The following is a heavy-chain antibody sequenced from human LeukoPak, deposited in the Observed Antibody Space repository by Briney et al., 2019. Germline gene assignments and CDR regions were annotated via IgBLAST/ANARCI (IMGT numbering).Heavy chain of an antibody. CDR1: GFTFSSYA. D-gene: IGHD1-20*01. V-gene: IGHV3-30*04. CDR3: ARDAPITGTTDYFDY. Sequence: GRSLRLSCAASGFTFSSYAMHWVRQAPGKGLEWVAVISYDGSNKYYAGSVKGRFTISRDNSKSTLYLQMNSLRAEDTAVYYCARDAPITGTTDYFDYWGQGTLVTVSS. CDR2: ISYDGSNK. J-gene: IGHJ4*02.